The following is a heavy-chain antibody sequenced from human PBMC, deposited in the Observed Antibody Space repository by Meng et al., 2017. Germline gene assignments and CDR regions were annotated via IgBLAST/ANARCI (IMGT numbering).Heavy chain of an antibody. J-gene: IGHJ6*02. CDR1: GFTFADYA. CDR2: ISWNSGSI. Sequence: SLKISCAASGFTFADYAMHWVRQAPGKGLEWVSGISWNSGSIGYADSVKGRFTISRDNAKNSLYLQMNSLSAEDTAVYYCARVYDPRTYYYYGMDVWGQGTTVTVSS. V-gene: IGHV3-9*01. D-gene: IGHD3-16*01. CDR3: ARVYDPRTYYYYGMDV.